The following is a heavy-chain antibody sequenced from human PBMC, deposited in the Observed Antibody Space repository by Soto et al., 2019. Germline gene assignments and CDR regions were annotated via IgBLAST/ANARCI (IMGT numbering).Heavy chain of an antibody. CDR2: ISSSGST. CDR1: GGSVSSFC. Sequence: PSETLSLTCCVSGGSVSSFCWTWIRQSPGKGLESIAYISSSGSTNYNPSLKSRVTISVDTSKNQFSLKLTSVTAADTAVYYCARGRWLRENDYWDQGTLGTVSS. D-gene: IGHD5-12*01. J-gene: IGHJ4*02. V-gene: IGHV4-59*02. CDR3: ARGRWLRENDY.